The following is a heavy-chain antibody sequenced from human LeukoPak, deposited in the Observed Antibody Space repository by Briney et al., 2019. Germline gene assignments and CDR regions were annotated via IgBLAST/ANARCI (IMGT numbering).Heavy chain of an antibody. CDR2: INPNSGGT. J-gene: IGHJ6*03. CDR1: GYTFTGYY. CDR3: ARDAYYDFWSGDRDYYYMDV. Sequence: GASVKVSCKASGYTFTGYYMHWVRQAPGQGLEWMGWINPNSGGTNYAQKFQGRVTMTRDTSISTAYMELSRLRSDDTAVYYCARDAYYDFWSGDRDYYYMDVWGKGTTVPVSS. D-gene: IGHD3-3*01. V-gene: IGHV1-2*02.